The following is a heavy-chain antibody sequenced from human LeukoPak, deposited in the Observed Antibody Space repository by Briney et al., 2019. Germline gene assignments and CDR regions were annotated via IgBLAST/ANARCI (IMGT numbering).Heavy chain of an antibody. J-gene: IGHJ4*02. CDR3: ARGLSDYYDSSGYRGVLDY. Sequence: SSETLSLTCAVYGGSFSGYYWSWIRQAPGKGLEWIGEINHSGSTNYNPSLKSRVTVLVDRSKNQLSLKLSSVTAADTAVYYCARGLSDYYDSSGYRGVLDYWGQGILVTVSS. CDR1: GGSFSGYY. V-gene: IGHV4-34*01. D-gene: IGHD3-22*01. CDR2: INHSGST.